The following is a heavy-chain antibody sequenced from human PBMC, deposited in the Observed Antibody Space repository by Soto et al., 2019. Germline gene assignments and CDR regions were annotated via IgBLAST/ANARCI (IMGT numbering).Heavy chain of an antibody. CDR2: IIHVFGTA. CDR1: RVAFHQLI. J-gene: IGHJ6*04. D-gene: IGHD2-2*01. V-gene: IGHV1-69*13. CDR3: VKVRSSSPISDXCGMDV. Sequence: SLKVSCNSSRVAFHQLIVSWVRQAPGLGIEWAGVIIHVFGTANYAQKFQGRVTITADESTSKSYMEVNNMRSEDTAVYYCVKVRSSSPISDXCGMDVFVTGT.